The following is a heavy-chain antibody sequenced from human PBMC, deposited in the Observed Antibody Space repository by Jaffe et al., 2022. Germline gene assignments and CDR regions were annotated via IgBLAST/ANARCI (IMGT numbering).Heavy chain of an antibody. D-gene: IGHD3-9*01. CDR3: ARSPLRYFDWLSYFDY. V-gene: IGHV4-34*01. Sequence: QVQLQQWGAGLLKPSETLSLTCAVYGGSFSGYYWSWIRQPPGKGLEWIGEINHSGSTNYNPSLKSRVTISVDTSKNQFSLKLSSVTAADTAVYYCARSPLRYFDWLSYFDYWGQGTLVTVSS. CDR2: INHSGST. CDR1: GGSFSGYY. J-gene: IGHJ4*02.